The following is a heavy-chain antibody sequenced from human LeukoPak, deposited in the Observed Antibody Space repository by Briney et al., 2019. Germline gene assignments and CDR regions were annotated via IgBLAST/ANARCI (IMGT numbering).Heavy chain of an antibody. V-gene: IGHV1-69*05. J-gene: IGHJ4*02. CDR1: GGTFSSYA. CDR3: ARDSGYYYDSSGYYYSY. Sequence: SVKVSCXASGGTFSSYAISWVRQARGQGLEWMGRIIPIFGTANYAQKFQGRVTITTDESTSTAYMELSSLRSEDTAVYYCARDSGYYYDSSGYYYSYWGQGTLVTVSS. D-gene: IGHD3-22*01. CDR2: IIPIFGTA.